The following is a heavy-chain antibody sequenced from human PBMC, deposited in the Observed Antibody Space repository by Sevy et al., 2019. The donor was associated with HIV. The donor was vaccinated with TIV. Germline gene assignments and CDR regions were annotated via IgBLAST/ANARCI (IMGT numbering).Heavy chain of an antibody. D-gene: IGHD5-12*01. CDR2: LSRHSGTI. J-gene: IGHJ4*02. V-gene: IGHV3-9*01. Sequence: GGSLRLSCAASGFIFDDFGMSWVRQVPGKGLEWVSGLSRHSGTIGYADSVKGRFTISRDNARNSLYLQMNSLRAEDTASYYCVKDKVDGDSGYGLFDFWGQGTLVTVSS. CDR3: VKDKVDGDSGYGLFDF. CDR1: GFIFDDFG.